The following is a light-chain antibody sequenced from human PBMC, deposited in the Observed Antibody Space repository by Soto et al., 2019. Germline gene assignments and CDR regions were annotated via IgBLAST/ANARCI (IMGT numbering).Light chain of an antibody. Sequence: EIVLTQSPATLSAFPGDRVTLSCRASQALNTRLAWYQHKPGQAPRLLIYLTSNRAGGVPSRFSAWGSETDFTLAISDLQPEDFAVYYCHQRQSWPRTFGQGTKVDIK. CDR3: HQRQSWPRT. J-gene: IGKJ1*01. V-gene: IGKV3-11*01. CDR1: QALNTR. CDR2: LTS.